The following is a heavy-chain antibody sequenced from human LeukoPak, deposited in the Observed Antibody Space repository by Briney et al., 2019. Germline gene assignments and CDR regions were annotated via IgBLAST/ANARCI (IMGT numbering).Heavy chain of an antibody. CDR2: FDPEDGET. J-gene: IGHJ4*02. CDR3: ATIYYGSGSLQFDY. V-gene: IGHV1-24*01. D-gene: IGHD3-10*01. CDR1: GYTLTELS. Sequence: ASVKVSCKVSGYTLTELSMHWVRQAPGKGLEWMGGFDPEDGETIYAQKFQGRVTMTEDTSTDTAYMELGSLRSEDTAVYYCATIYYGSGSLQFDYWGQGTLVTVSS.